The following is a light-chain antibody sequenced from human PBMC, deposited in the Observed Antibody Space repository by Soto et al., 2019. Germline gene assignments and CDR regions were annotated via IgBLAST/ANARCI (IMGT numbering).Light chain of an antibody. CDR1: QSIATY. V-gene: IGKV3-11*01. CDR2: DAS. J-gene: IGKJ1*01. Sequence: EVVLTQSPATLSLSPGERATLSCRASQSIATYLAWYQQKPGRAPSLLIFDASNRATGIPARFSGSGSGTDFTLTISSLEPEDFATYYCQQRSRWPPTFGHGTKADIK. CDR3: QQRSRWPPT.